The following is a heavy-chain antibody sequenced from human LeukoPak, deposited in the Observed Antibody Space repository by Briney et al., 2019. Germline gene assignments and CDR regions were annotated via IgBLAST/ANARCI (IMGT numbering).Heavy chain of an antibody. CDR1: GGSFSGYY. V-gene: IGHV4-34*01. Sequence: SETLSLTCAVYGGSFSGYYWSSIPHPPGEGLEWIGEINHSGSTNYNPPLKSRVTISVDTSKNQFSLKLSSVTAADTAVYYCARGRGTSTFDYWGQGTLVTVSS. J-gene: IGHJ4*02. CDR2: INHSGST. D-gene: IGHD2-2*01. CDR3: ARGRGTSTFDY.